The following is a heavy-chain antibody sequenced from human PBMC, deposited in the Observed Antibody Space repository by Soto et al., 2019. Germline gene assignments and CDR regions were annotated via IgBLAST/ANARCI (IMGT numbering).Heavy chain of an antibody. V-gene: IGHV3-30-3*01. CDR1: GFTFSSYA. CDR2: ISYDGSNK. J-gene: IGHJ4*02. Sequence: PGWSLRLSCAASGFTFSSYAMHLVRQAPGKGLEWVAFISYDGSNKYYADSVKGRFTISRDNSKNTLYLQMNSLRAEDTAVYYCAREGDLSHIVVVTATPWYYYFEYWGKGTLVTVSS. D-gene: IGHD2-21*02. CDR3: AREGDLSHIVVVTATPWYYYFEY.